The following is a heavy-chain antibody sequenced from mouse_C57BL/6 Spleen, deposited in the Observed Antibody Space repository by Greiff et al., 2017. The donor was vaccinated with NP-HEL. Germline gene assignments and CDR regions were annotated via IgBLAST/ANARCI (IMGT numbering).Heavy chain of an antibody. Sequence: EVQLQQSGPELVKPGASVKISCKASGYTFTDYYMNWVKQSHGKSLEWIGDINPNNGGTSYNQKFKGKATLTVDKSSSTAYMELRSLTSEDSAVYYCASNYGSSYVFAYWGQGTLVTVSA. CDR1: GYTFTDYY. CDR2: INPNNGGT. V-gene: IGHV1-26*01. D-gene: IGHD1-1*01. CDR3: ASNYGSSYVFAY. J-gene: IGHJ3*01.